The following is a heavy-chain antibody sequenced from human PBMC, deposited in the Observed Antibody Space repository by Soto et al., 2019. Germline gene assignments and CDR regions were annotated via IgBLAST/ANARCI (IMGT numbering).Heavy chain of an antibody. CDR3: ARDSYYDYVWGSPPELDY. V-gene: IGHV3-30-3*01. CDR2: ISYDGSNK. D-gene: IGHD3-16*01. J-gene: IGHJ4*02. Sequence: VAVISYDGSNKYYADSVKGRFTISRDNSKNTLYLQMNSLRAEDTAVYYCARDSYYDYVWGSPPELDYWGQGTLVTVSS.